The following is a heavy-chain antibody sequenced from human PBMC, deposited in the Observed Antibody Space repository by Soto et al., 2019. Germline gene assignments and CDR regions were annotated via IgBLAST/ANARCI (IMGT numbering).Heavy chain of an antibody. Sequence: PGGSLRLSCAASGFTFIRYWMSWVRQAPGKGLEWVANIKEDGSEKYYVDSVKGRFTISRDNAKNSLYLQMNSLRAEDTAVYYCARDISPGPFWGQGTLVTVSS. CDR3: ARDISPGPF. CDR1: GFTFIRYW. J-gene: IGHJ4*02. V-gene: IGHV3-7*04. CDR2: IKEDGSEK.